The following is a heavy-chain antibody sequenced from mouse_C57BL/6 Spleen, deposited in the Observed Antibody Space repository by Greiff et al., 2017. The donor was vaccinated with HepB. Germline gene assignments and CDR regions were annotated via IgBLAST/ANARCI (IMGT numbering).Heavy chain of an antibody. CDR1: GYTFTDYY. Sequence: EVKLQESGPVLVKPGASVKMSCKASGYTFTDYYMNWVKQSHGKSLEWIGVINPYNGGTSYNQKFKGKATLTVDKSSSTAYMELNSLTSEDSAVYYCARLDDEGFAYWGQGTLVTVSA. CDR2: INPYNGGT. CDR3: ARLDDEGFAY. J-gene: IGHJ3*01. D-gene: IGHD2-12*01. V-gene: IGHV1-19*01.